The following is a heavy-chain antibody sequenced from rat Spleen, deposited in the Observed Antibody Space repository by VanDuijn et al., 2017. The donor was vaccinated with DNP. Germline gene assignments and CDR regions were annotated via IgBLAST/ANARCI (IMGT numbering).Heavy chain of an antibody. CDR1: GYSITSNY. Sequence: EVQLQESGPGLVKPSLSLSLTCSVTGYSITSNYWGWIRKFPGNKMEYIGHISYSGSTNYNPSLKSRFSITRDTSKNQFFLQFNSVTTEDTATYYCARWSRYFDYWGQGVMVTVSS. CDR3: ARWSRYFDY. CDR2: ISYSGST. J-gene: IGHJ2*01. V-gene: IGHV3-1*01.